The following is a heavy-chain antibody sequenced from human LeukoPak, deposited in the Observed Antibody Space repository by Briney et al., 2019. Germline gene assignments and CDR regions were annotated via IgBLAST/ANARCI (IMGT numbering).Heavy chain of an antibody. D-gene: IGHD3-9*01. CDR2: LVPMFGTP. V-gene: IGHV1-69*05. J-gene: IGHJ4*02. CDR3: ARGRNDILTGYYTSQFDY. CDR1: GGIFSRYA. Sequence: SVKVSCKASGGIFSRYAISWVRQAPGQGLEWMGGLVPMFGTPNQAQKLQGRVTMTTDTSTSTAYMELRSLRSDDTAVYYCARGRNDILTGYYTSQFDYWGQGTLVTVSS.